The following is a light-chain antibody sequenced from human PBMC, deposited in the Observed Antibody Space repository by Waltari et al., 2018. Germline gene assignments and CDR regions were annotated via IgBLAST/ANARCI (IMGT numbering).Light chain of an antibody. V-gene: IGLV2-14*01. CDR3: ISYASSK. CDR2: DVV. CDR1: SSDIGGHNY. J-gene: IGLJ2*01. Sequence: QSALTQPASVSGSPGQTITISCTGTSSDIGGHNYVSWYQQHPGKAPKLMIYDVVKRPSGVSNRFSGSKSGNTASLTISGLQAEDDAIYYCISYASSKFGGGTKLTVL.